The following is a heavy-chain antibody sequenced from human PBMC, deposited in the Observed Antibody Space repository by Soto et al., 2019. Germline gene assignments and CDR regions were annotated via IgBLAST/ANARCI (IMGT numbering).Heavy chain of an antibody. Sequence: SETLSLTCAVYGGSLRDCYGRWIRRPPGKGLEWIGEINHSGRTNYNPSLKSRVTISVDTSENQFSLKLSSVTAADTAVYYCARGRGVYIYAFYFDYWGQGTLVTVSS. J-gene: IGHJ4*02. CDR2: INHSGRT. CDR1: GGSLRDCY. V-gene: IGHV4-34*01. CDR3: ARGRGVYIYAFYFDY. D-gene: IGHD5-18*01.